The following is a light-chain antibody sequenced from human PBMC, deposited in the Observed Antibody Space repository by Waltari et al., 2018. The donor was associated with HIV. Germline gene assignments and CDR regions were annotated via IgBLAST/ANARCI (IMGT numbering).Light chain of an antibody. CDR2: DAY. CDR1: QGINNY. Sequence: DIQLTQPPYFLSASVGDRVPITCRASQGINNYLACYEQKPAKAPTLVTFDAYSLPGVALSRFSGRVSGADCTRRLTSLQPDDFGTYDCQQGNADPLTFSGGTKVDMK. CDR3: QQGNADPLT. V-gene: IGKV1-9*01. J-gene: IGKJ4*02.